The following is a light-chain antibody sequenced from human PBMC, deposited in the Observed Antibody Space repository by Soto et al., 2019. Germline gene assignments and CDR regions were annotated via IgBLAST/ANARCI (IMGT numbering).Light chain of an antibody. CDR2: GAS. J-gene: IGKJ1*01. CDR1: QSVSSSY. V-gene: IGKV3-20*01. Sequence: EIVLTQSPGTLSLSPGERATLSCRASQSVSSSYLAWYQQKPGQAPRLLIYGASSRATGIPDRFSGSGSGTDFPLTISRLEPEDFALYYCQQYCSSPPWTFGQVTKVEIK. CDR3: QQYCSSPPWT.